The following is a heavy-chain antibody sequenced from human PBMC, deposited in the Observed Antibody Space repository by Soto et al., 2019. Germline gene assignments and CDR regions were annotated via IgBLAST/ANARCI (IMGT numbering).Heavy chain of an antibody. J-gene: IGHJ6*02. D-gene: IGHD5-18*01. V-gene: IGHV4-59*04. CDR2: IYYSGST. Sequence: PSETLSLTCSVSGGSIRSSHWSWIRQPPGKGLEWIGYIYYSGSTYYNPSLKSRVTISVDTSKNQFSLKLSSVTAADTAVYYCVRQVNTAMEDYYYYGMDVWGQGTTVTVSS. CDR1: GGSIRSSH. CDR3: VRQVNTAMEDYYYYGMDV.